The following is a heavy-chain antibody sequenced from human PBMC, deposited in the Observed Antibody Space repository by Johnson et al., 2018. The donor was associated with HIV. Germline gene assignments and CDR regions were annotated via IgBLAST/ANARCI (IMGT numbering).Heavy chain of an antibody. J-gene: IGHJ3*02. CDR1: GFTFDDYA. D-gene: IGHD1-14*01. CDR2: ISWNSGSI. V-gene: IGHV3-9*01. Sequence: VQLVESGGGLVQPGRSLRLSCAASGFTFDDYAMHWVRQAPGKGLEWVSGISWNSGSIGYADSVKGRFTISRDNAKNSLYLQMNSLRAEDTALYYCAKTDNVGGFESWGQGTRVTVSS. CDR3: AKTDNVGGFES.